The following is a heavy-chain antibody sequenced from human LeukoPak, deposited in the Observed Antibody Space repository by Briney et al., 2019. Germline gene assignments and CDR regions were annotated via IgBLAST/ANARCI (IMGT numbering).Heavy chain of an antibody. V-gene: IGHV3-21*01. D-gene: IGHD3/OR15-3a*01. CDR1: GFTFSSYE. CDR3: VRDRDWGFDY. J-gene: IGHJ4*02. Sequence: GGSLRLSCAASGFTFSSYEMNWVRQAPGKGLEWVSSISSSSSYIYYADSVKGRFTLSRDNFKNTLSLQMNSLRAEDTAVYYCVRDRDWGFDYWGQGTLVTVSS. CDR2: ISSSSSYI.